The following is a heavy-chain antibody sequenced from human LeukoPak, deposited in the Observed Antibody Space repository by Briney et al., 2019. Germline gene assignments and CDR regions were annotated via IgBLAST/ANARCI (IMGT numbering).Heavy chain of an antibody. CDR2: INHSGST. CDR1: RGSFSGYY. V-gene: IGHV4-34*01. Sequence: SETLSLTCAVYRGSFSGYYRSWIGQPPGRGLEWIGEINHSGSTNYNPSLKSRVTISVDTSKNQFSLKLSSVTAADTAVYYCARRCSGGSCYNYWGQGTLVTVSS. J-gene: IGHJ4*02. D-gene: IGHD2-15*01. CDR3: ARRCSGGSCYNY.